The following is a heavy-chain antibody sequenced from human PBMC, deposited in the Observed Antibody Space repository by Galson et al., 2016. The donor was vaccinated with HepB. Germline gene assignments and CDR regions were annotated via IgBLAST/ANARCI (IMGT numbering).Heavy chain of an antibody. CDR1: GFPVSSNY. V-gene: IGHV3-23*01. Sequence: SLRLSCAVSGFPVSSNYMTWVRQAPGKGLVWVSAIRGGDSSTYYADSVRGRFTISRDNSKNTLYLQMNSLRVEDTALYYCAKDSPIGVSYADYDFWGQGILVTVSS. D-gene: IGHD1-26*01. J-gene: IGHJ4*02. CDR2: IRGGDSST. CDR3: AKDSPIGVSYADYDF.